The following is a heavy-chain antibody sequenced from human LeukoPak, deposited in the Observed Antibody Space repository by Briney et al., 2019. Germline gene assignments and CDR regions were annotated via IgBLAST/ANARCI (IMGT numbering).Heavy chain of an antibody. J-gene: IGHJ3*02. CDR2: IYYSGST. CDR1: GGSISSNY. V-gene: IGHV4-59*01. Sequence: PSETLSLTCTVSGGSISSNYWSWIRQPSGKGLEWIGYIYYSGSTNYNPSLKSRVTISVDTSKNQFSLKLTSVTAADTAVYYCARAVAASGAFDIWGQGTMVTVSS. D-gene: IGHD6-19*01. CDR3: ARAVAASGAFDI.